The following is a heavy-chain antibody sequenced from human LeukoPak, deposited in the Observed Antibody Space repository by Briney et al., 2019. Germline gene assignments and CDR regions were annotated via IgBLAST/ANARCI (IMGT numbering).Heavy chain of an antibody. V-gene: IGHV3-7*03. CDR2: IKKDGSEM. J-gene: IGHJ3*02. CDR1: GLIFSSYW. CDR3: ARGGLEDAFDI. D-gene: IGHD3-10*01. Sequence: GGSLRLSCEASGLIFSSYWMSWVRQAPGKGLEWVANIKKDGSEMYYVDSVKGRFTISRDNSKNTLYLQMNSLRAEDTAVYYCARGGLEDAFDIWGQGTMVTVSS.